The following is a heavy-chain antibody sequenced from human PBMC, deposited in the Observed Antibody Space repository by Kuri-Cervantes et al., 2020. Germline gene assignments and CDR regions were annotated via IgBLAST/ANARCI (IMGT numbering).Heavy chain of an antibody. Sequence: SGPTLVKPTETLTLTCTVSGFSLSDPRMGVTWIRQPPGKALEWLAHIYWDDDKRYSPSLKSRLTITKDTSKNQVVLTMTNMDPVDTATYYCAHRVLDSYGDYLFDYWGQGTLVTVSS. CDR3: AHRVLDSYGDYLFDY. D-gene: IGHD4-17*01. J-gene: IGHJ4*02. V-gene: IGHV2-5*02. CDR1: GFSLSDPRMG. CDR2: IYWDDDK.